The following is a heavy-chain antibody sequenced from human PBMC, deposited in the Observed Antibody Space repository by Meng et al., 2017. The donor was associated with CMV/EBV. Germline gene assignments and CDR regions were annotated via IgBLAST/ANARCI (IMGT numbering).Heavy chain of an antibody. Sequence: GESLKISCAGSGFSFSNYEMTWVRQAPGKGLEWLGHISNSGSTIYYADSVKGRFTISRDNAKNSLYLQMNSLRAEDTAVYYCARDSRDNDYGDYVPTPYYYGMDVWGQGTTVTVSS. CDR2: ISNSGSTI. CDR1: GFSFSNYE. D-gene: IGHD4-17*01. J-gene: IGHJ6*02. CDR3: ARDSRDNDYGDYVPTPYYYGMDV. V-gene: IGHV3-48*03.